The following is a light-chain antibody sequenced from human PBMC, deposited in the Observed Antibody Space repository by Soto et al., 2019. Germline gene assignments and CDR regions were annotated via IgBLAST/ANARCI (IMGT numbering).Light chain of an antibody. CDR1: SSNIETNY. CDR3: AAWDGSLSGGV. Sequence: QSVLTQPPSASGTPGQRVTISCSGRSSNIETNYVYWYKQLPGTAPKVLIYRNTQQPSRVPDRFSASKSGTAASLAISGLRSEDEADYYCAAWDGSLSGGVFGGGTKLTVL. V-gene: IGLV1-47*01. CDR2: RNT. J-gene: IGLJ3*02.